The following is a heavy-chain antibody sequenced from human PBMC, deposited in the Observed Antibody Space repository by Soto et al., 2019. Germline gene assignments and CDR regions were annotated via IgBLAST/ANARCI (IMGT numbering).Heavy chain of an antibody. V-gene: IGHV1-18*04. CDR3: ASDVCGGGAPECPDMEL. J-gene: IGHJ6*02. CDR2: ISGYKGNT. D-gene: IGHD2-21*01. CDR1: CDCFSSNR. Sequence: ASGKVCXNASCDCFSSNRITSVRQARGQGLEWMGRISGYKGNTSYAPRLRGRLTLTTDTSTSTAYLELMGLKSDHTAVYYCASDVCGGGAPECPDMELWGQGHTVNVSS.